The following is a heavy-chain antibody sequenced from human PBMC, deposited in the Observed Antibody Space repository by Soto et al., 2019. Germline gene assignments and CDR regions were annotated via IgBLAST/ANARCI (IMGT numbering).Heavy chain of an antibody. V-gene: IGHV3-21*01. J-gene: IGHJ4*02. CDR3: ARSSLGILRFLEWSFDY. CDR2: ISSSSRYI. D-gene: IGHD3-3*01. Sequence: GGSLRLSCAASGFSFSTYTMSWVRQAPGKKLKWVSSISSSSRYIYYSDSMKGRFTISRDNAKNSLFLQMNSLRLEDTAVYYCARSSLGILRFLEWSFDYWGQGTLVTVSS. CDR1: GFSFSTYT.